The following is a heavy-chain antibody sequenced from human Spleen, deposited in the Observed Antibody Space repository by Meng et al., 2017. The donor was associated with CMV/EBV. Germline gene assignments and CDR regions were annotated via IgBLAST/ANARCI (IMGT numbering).Heavy chain of an antibody. D-gene: IGHD2-2*01. CDR3: ARRFPGMPFDY. CDR2: ISYHGNNK. Sequence: GGSLRLSCAASRFGFTFSSYAMHWVRQAPGKGLEWVAVISYHGNNKYYADSVKGRFTVSRDNSKNTLYLQMNSLRAEDTAVYYCARRFPGMPFDYWGQGTLVTVSS. V-gene: IGHV3-30-3*01. J-gene: IGHJ4*02. CDR1: RFGFTFSSYA.